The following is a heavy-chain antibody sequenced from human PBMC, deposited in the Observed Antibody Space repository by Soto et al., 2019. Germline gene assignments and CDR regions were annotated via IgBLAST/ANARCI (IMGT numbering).Heavy chain of an antibody. CDR2: IWYDGSNK. CDR3: ASSAPQTKRFLEWLEYFQH. CDR1: GFTFSSYG. D-gene: IGHD3-3*01. Sequence: PGGSLRLSCAASGFTFSSYGMHWVRQAPGKGLEWVAVIWYDGSNKYYADSVKGRFTISRDNSKNTLYLQMNSLRAEDMAVYYCASSAPQTKRFLEWLEYFQHWGQGTLVTVSS. J-gene: IGHJ1*01. V-gene: IGHV3-33*01.